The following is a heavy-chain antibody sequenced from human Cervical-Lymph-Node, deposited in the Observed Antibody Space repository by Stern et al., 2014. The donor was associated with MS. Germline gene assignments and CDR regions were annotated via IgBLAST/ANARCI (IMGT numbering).Heavy chain of an antibody. V-gene: IGHV2-5*02. J-gene: IGHJ4*02. CDR3: AHEVTLYNGNYGFDY. CDR1: GFSLSTSGVG. Sequence: QITLKESGPTLVKPTQTLTLTCTFSGFSLSTSGVGVGRLRQPPGKALTWLAPVYWDDDKRYSPSLKSRLTITKDTSKTQVVLTMTNMDPVDTATYDCAHEVTLYNGNYGFDYWGQGTLVTVSS. D-gene: IGHD1-7*01. CDR2: VYWDDDK.